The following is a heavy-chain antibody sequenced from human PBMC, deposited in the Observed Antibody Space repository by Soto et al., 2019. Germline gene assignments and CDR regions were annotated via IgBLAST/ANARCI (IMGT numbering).Heavy chain of an antibody. D-gene: IGHD3-9*01. J-gene: IGHJ5*02. CDR3: VRDYLLTGFDT. V-gene: IGHV4-59*01. CDR1: NGSISTYY. Sequence: KPSETLSLTCTGSNGSISTYYCTWVRQPPWKGLEWIGYVYYSGTTNYNPSLKSRVGMSIDTSKNQFSLELKSVTAADTATYYCVRDYLLTGFDTLGQGTLVAVCS. CDR2: VYYSGTT.